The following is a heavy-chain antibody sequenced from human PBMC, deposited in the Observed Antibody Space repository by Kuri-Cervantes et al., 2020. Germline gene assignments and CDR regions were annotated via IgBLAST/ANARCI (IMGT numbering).Heavy chain of an antibody. CDR3: AREGNNWNLGEAAFDI. CDR2: IWYDGSNK. J-gene: IGHJ3*02. V-gene: IGHV3-33*01. Sequence: GESLKISCAASGFTFSSYGMHWVRQAPGKGLEWVAVIWYDGSNKYYADSVKGRFTISRDNSKNTLYLQMNSLRAEDTAVYYCAREGNNWNLGEAAFDIWGQGTMVTVSS. CDR1: GFTFSSYG. D-gene: IGHD1-20*01.